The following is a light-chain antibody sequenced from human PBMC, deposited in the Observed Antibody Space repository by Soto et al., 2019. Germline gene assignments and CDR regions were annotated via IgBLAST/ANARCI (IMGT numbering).Light chain of an antibody. V-gene: IGKV1-39*01. Sequence: DIQMTQSPSSLSASVGDRVTITCRASQSISTYLNWYQQKPGKAPKLLIFDASSLQSGVPSRFSGSGSGTDLTLTISSLQPEDFATYYCQQSYSTPMYTFGQGTKLEIK. CDR1: QSISTY. J-gene: IGKJ2*01. CDR2: DAS. CDR3: QQSYSTPMYT.